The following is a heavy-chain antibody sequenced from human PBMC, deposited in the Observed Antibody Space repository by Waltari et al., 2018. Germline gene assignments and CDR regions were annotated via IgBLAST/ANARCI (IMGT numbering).Heavy chain of an antibody. D-gene: IGHD1-1*01. CDR1: GLSVSNNY. Sequence: VRLVESGGGLIHPGGSLRLSCAASGLSVSNNYMHWVRQAPGKGLEWVSVIYTGEMTYYSDAGKGRFTISRDISKNMVYLQMNNLRAEDTSLYYCARDTTSRERAGDWGQGTLVTVSS. CDR2: IYTGEMT. J-gene: IGHJ4*02. V-gene: IGHV3-53*01. CDR3: ARDTTSRERAGD.